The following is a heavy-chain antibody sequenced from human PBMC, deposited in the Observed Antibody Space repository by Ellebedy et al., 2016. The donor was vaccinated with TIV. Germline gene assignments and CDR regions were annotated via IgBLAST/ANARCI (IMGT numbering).Heavy chain of an antibody. J-gene: IGHJ4*02. CDR2: INHSGST. D-gene: IGHD6-13*01. Sequence: MPSETLSLTCTVSAGSFSGYYWNWIRQPPGKGLEWIGEINHSGSTNYNPSLEGRVTMSVETSKKQFSLRLSSVTAADTAVYYCASGRAGFSTSRSSFGQWGQGTQVTVSS. CDR3: ASGRAGFSTSRSSFGQ. CDR1: AGSFSGYY. V-gene: IGHV4-34*01.